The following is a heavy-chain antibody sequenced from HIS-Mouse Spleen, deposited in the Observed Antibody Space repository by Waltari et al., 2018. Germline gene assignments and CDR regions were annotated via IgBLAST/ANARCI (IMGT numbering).Heavy chain of an antibody. Sequence: EVQLLESGGGLVQPGGSLRLSCAAAGCTFSIYAMSWVRQAPGKGLEWVSAISGSGGSTYYADSVKGRFTISRDNSKNTLYLQMNSLRAEDTAVYYCAKDQANWGFAFDIWGQGTMVTVSS. CDR1: GCTFSIYA. J-gene: IGHJ3*02. V-gene: IGHV3-23*01. CDR2: ISGSGGST. D-gene: IGHD7-27*01. CDR3: AKDQANWGFAFDI.